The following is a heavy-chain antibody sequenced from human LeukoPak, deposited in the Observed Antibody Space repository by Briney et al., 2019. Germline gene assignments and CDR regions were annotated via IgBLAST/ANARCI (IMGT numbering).Heavy chain of an antibody. CDR1: GGSISSYY. D-gene: IGHD5-18*01. CDR3: ARHMGLGYSYGYPYFDY. Sequence: SETLSLTCTVSGGSISSYYWSWIRQPPGKGPEWIGYIYYSGSTNYNPSLKSRVTISVDTSKNQFSLKLSSVTAADTAVYCCARHMGLGYSYGYPYFDYWGQGTLVTVSS. V-gene: IGHV4-59*08. J-gene: IGHJ4*02. CDR2: IYYSGST.